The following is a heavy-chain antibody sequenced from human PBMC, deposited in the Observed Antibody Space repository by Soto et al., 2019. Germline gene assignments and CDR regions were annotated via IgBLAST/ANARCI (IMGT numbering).Heavy chain of an antibody. CDR2: INPGKGDT. CDR3: GRDMRARPSNWFDP. V-gene: IGHV1-3*01. J-gene: IGHJ5*02. D-gene: IGHD3-16*01. CDR1: GYTFSNYA. Sequence: GASVKVSCKTSGYTFSNYAMHWVRQAPGHSLEWMGYINPGKGDTRYSERFQGRVTITRDTSASTVYMELSNLGSEDTAVYYCGRDMRARPSNWFDPWGQGTQVTVSS.